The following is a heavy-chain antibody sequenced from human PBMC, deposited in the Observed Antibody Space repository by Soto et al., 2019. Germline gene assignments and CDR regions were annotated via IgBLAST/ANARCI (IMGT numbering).Heavy chain of an antibody. Sequence: SVKVSCKASGGTFSSYAISWVRQAPGQGLEWMGGIIPIFGTANYAQKFQGRVTITADESTSTAYMELSSLRSEDTAVYYCARDSEYCTNGVCYTYYYYYGMDVWGQGTTVTVSS. CDR3: ARDSEYCTNGVCYTYYYYYGMDV. CDR2: IIPIFGTA. CDR1: GGTFSSYA. J-gene: IGHJ6*02. D-gene: IGHD2-8*01. V-gene: IGHV1-69*13.